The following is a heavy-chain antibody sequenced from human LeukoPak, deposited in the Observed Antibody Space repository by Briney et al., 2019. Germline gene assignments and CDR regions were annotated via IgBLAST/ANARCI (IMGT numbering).Heavy chain of an antibody. J-gene: IGHJ4*02. CDR2: ISGSGGST. Sequence: GGSLRLSCTASKFTFSHYAMSWVRQAPGKGLEWVSAISGSGGSTYYADSVKGRFTISRDNSKNTLYLQMNSLRAEDTAVYYCAKDLYSSEDYWGQGTLVTVSS. D-gene: IGHD6-25*01. V-gene: IGHV3-23*01. CDR3: AKDLYSSEDY. CDR1: KFTFSHYA.